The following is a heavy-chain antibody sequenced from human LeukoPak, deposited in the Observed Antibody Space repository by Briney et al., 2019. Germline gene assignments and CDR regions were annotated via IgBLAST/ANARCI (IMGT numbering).Heavy chain of an antibody. J-gene: IGHJ3*02. V-gene: IGHV3-74*01. CDR3: ARENYDFWSGYSYAFDI. CDR1: GFTFSSYW. D-gene: IGHD3-3*01. Sequence: GGSLRLSCAASGFTFSSYWMHWVRQAPGKGLVWVSRINSDGSSTSYADSVKGRFTISRDNAKNTLYLQMNSLRAEDTAVYYCARENYDFWSGYSYAFDIWGQGTMVTVPS. CDR2: INSDGSST.